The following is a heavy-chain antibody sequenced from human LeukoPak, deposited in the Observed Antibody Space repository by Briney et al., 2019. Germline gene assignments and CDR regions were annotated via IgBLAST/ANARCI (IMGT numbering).Heavy chain of an antibody. CDR1: GGSVTSYY. D-gene: IGHD6-13*01. CDR2: IYYSGGT. Sequence: PSETLSLTCTVSGGSVTSYYWSWIRQPPGKGLEWIGYIYYSGGTNYNPSLKSRITISLDTSKNQFSLKLSSVTAADTAVYYCARRRYGSSYRDPWGQGTLVTVSS. CDR3: ARRRYGSSYRDP. V-gene: IGHV4-59*08. J-gene: IGHJ5*02.